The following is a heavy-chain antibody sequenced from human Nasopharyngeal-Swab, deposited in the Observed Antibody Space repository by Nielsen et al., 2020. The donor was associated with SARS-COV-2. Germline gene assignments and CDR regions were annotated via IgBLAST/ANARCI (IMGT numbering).Heavy chain of an antibody. CDR3: AKDRGHYYYRMDV. Sequence: GGSLRLSCAASGFTFSSYGMHWVRQAPGKGLEWVAVISYDGSNKYYADSVKGRFTISRDNSKNTPYLQMNSLRAEDTAVYYCAKDRGHYYYRMDVWGQGTTVTVSS. V-gene: IGHV3-30*18. CDR2: ISYDGSNK. J-gene: IGHJ6*02. CDR1: GFTFSSYG.